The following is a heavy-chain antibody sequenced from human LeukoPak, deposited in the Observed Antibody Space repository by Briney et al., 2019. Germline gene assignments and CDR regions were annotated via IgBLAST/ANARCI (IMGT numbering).Heavy chain of an antibody. Sequence: GGSLRLSCAASGFTFSTYNMNWVRQAPGKGLEWVSYISSSSSTMYYADSVKGRFTVSRDSAKNSLYLQMNSLRAEDTAVYYCTRGSEWTSGVSDYWGQGTLVTVSS. CDR2: ISSSSSTM. V-gene: IGHV3-48*01. J-gene: IGHJ4*02. CDR1: GFTFSTYN. D-gene: IGHD3-3*01. CDR3: TRGSEWTSGVSDY.